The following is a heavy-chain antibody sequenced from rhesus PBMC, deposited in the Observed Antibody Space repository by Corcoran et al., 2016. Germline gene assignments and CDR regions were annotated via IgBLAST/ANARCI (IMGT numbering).Heavy chain of an antibody. CDR3: ARYKAATGAFDY. J-gene: IGHJ4*01. V-gene: IGHV4-80*01. D-gene: IGHD6-25*01. Sequence: QVQLQESGPGLVKPSENLSLTCAVSGGSFSSYWWSWIRQPPGKGLEWIGEINGHSGSTNYNPSLKSRVTISKDASKNQFSLKLSSETAADTAVYYCARYKAATGAFDYWGQGVLVTVSS. CDR2: INGHSGST. CDR1: GGSFSSYW.